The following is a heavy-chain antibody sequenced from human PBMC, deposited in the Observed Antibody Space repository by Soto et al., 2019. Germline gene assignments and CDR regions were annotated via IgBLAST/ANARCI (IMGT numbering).Heavy chain of an antibody. D-gene: IGHD3-10*01. CDR3: ARDSYYGSAFDY. Sequence: PSETLSLTCTVSGGSISSGGYYWSWIRQHPGKGLEWIGYIYYSGSTYYNLSLKSRLTISVDTSKNQFSLKLSSVTAADTAVYYCARDSYYGSAFDYWGQGTLVTVSS. V-gene: IGHV4-30-4*08. CDR2: IYYSGST. CDR1: GGSISSGGYY. J-gene: IGHJ4*02.